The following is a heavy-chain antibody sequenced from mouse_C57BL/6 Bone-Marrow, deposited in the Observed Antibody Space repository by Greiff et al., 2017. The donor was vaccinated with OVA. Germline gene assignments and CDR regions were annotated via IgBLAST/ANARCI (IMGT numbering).Heavy chain of an antibody. CDR1: GYTFTSYW. D-gene: IGHD1-1*01. J-gene: IGHJ4*01. Sequence: QVQLQQPGAELVKPGASVKLSCKASGYTFTSYWMHWVKQRPGQGLEWIGMIHPNSGSTNYNEKFKSKATLTVDKSSSTAYMQLSSLTSEDAAVYYCARGRITTVVALDYYAMDYWGQGTSVTVSS. CDR2: IHPNSGST. CDR3: ARGRITTVVALDYYAMDY. V-gene: IGHV1-64*01.